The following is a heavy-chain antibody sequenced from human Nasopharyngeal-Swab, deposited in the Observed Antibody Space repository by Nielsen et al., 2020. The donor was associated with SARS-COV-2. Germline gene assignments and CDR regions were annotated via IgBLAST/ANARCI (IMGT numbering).Heavy chain of an antibody. D-gene: IGHD4-23*01. J-gene: IGHJ4*02. Sequence: SETLSPTCAFYGGSFSGYYWSWIRQPPGKGLEWIGEINHSGSTNYNPSLKSRVTISVDTSKNQFSLKLSSVTAADTAVYYCARGRNGGTHLWGQGTLVTVSS. CDR2: INHSGST. CDR1: GGSFSGYY. CDR3: ARGRNGGTHL. V-gene: IGHV4-34*01.